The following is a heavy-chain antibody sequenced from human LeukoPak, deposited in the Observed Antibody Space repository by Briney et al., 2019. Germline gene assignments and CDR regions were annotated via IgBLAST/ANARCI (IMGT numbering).Heavy chain of an antibody. J-gene: IGHJ4*02. Sequence: PGRSLRLSCAAPGFTFSSYGMHWVRQAPGKGLEWVAVISYDGSNKYYADSVKGRFTISRDNSKNTLYLQMNSLRAEDTAVYYCAKDVGYWGQGTLVTVSS. CDR2: ISYDGSNK. CDR3: AKDVGY. V-gene: IGHV3-30*18. CDR1: GFTFSSYG.